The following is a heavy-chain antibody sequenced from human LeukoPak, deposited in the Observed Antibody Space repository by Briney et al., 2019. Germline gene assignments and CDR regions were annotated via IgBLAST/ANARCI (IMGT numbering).Heavy chain of an antibody. CDR2: IYYSGST. CDR3: ARAAPIRGYFDY. J-gene: IGHJ4*02. V-gene: IGHV4-59*01. CDR1: GGSISSYY. D-gene: IGHD1-26*01. Sequence: PSETLSLTCTVSGGSISSYYWSWIRQPPGKGLEWIGYIYYSGSTNYNPSLKSRVTISVDTSKNQFSLKLSSVTAADTAVYYCARAAPIRGYFDYWGQGTLVTVSS.